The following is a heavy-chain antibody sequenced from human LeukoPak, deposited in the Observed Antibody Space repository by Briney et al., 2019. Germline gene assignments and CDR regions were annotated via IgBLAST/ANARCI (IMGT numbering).Heavy chain of an antibody. CDR1: GDSISSGNYY. J-gene: IGHJ4*02. Sequence: RSETLSLTCTVSGDSISSGNYYWTWIRQPAGKGLEWIGRIYTSGSTNYNPSLKSRVTISVDTSKNQFSLKLSSVTAADTAVYYCATLGYSYGTDYWGQGTLVTVSS. D-gene: IGHD5-18*01. CDR2: IYTSGST. CDR3: ATLGYSYGTDY. V-gene: IGHV4-61*02.